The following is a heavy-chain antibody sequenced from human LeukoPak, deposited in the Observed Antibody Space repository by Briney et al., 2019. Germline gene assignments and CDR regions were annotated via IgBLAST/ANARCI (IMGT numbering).Heavy chain of an antibody. CDR3: AKHEGHCTGGNCYSNAFDV. V-gene: IGHV4-59*08. J-gene: IGHJ3*01. CDR1: GGSISRYY. Sequence: SETLSLTCTVSGGSISRYYWSWIRRPPGKGLEWIGYIFHSGSTKYNPSLKSRVTISLDTSKKQFSLNLTSVTATDTAVYFCAKHEGHCTGGNCYSNAFDVWGQGSMVTVSS. D-gene: IGHD2-15*01. CDR2: IFHSGST.